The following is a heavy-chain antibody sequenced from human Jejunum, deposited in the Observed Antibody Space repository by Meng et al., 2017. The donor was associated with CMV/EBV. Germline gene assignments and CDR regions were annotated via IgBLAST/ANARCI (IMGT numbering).Heavy chain of an antibody. V-gene: IGHV2-5*02. Sequence: QIYWSGFGPPLVKPTQTLTLTCSFSGFSLTTNGVGVGWIRRPPGKALEWLALIYWDDDIHYSPSLKNRLTIIKDTSKIRVVLIMTDMDPVDTATYYCAYRRGGGSGWNWFGPWGQGTLVTVSS. J-gene: IGHJ5*02. CDR2: IYWDDDI. D-gene: IGHD6-19*01. CDR1: GFSLTTNGVG. CDR3: AYRRGGGSGWNWFGP.